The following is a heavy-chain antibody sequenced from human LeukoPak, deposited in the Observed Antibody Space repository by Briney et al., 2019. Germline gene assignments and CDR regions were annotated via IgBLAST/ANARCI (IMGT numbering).Heavy chain of an antibody. V-gene: IGHV3-23*01. D-gene: IGHD3-3*01. CDR1: GFPFSSHG. CDR3: VKDVAWLRFDA. J-gene: IGHJ4*02. Sequence: GGSLRLSCAGSGFPFSSHGMNWVRQAPGKGLEWVSGISPGGGHAYYADSVKVPFTISRDDAKNTLYLQMKNLRAEDTAVYYCVKDVAWLRFDAWGQGILVTVSS. CDR2: ISPGGGHA.